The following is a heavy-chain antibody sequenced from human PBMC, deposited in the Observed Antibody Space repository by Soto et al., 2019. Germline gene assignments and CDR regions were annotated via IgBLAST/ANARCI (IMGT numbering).Heavy chain of an antibody. CDR2: IYYSGST. D-gene: IGHD6-19*01. Sequence: SETLSLTCTVSGGSISSSSYYWGWIRQPPGKGLEWIGSIYYSGSTYYNPSLKSRVTISVDTSKNQFSLKLSSVTAADTAVYYCASLAAVAGPTAPWGQGTLVTVSS. CDR1: GGSISSSSYY. J-gene: IGHJ5*02. V-gene: IGHV4-39*01. CDR3: ASLAAVAGPTAP.